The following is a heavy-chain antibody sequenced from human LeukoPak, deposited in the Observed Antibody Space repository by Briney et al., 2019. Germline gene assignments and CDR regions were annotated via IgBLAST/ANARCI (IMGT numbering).Heavy chain of an antibody. V-gene: IGHV3-49*04. D-gene: IGHD6-13*01. Sequence: PGGSLRLSCSASGFAFGDYAMSWVRQAPGGGLGWVGFIRSKPYGETTEYAASAKGRFTISRDDSKNIVYLQMNSLKVEDTALYYCTRNRGIATAGILQAPHDYWGQGTHVTVSS. CDR2: IRSKPYGETT. CDR1: GFAFGDYA. CDR3: TRNRGIATAGILQAPHDY. J-gene: IGHJ4*02.